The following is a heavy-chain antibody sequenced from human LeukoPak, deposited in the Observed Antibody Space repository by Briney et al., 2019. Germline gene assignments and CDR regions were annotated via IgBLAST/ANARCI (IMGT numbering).Heavy chain of an antibody. CDR3: AVDAGYCSSTSCQVMYYFDY. V-gene: IGHV1-2*02. CDR1: GYTFTGYY. CDR2: INPNSGGT. D-gene: IGHD2-2*01. J-gene: IGHJ4*02. Sequence: ASVKVSCKASGYTFTGYYMHWVRQAPGQGLEWMGWINPNSGGTNYAQKFQGRVTMTRETSISTAYMELSRLRSDDTAVYYCAVDAGYCSSTSCQVMYYFDYWGQGTLVTVSS.